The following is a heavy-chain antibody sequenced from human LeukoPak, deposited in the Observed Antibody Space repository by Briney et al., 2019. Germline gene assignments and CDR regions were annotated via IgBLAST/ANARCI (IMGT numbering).Heavy chain of an antibody. CDR1: GYTFTSYA. D-gene: IGHD5-18*01. Sequence: ASVKVSCKASGYTFTSYAMHWVRQAPGQRLEWMGWINAGNGNTKYSQKFQGRVTITRDTSASTAYMELSSLRSEDTAVYYCARGSYGYSGSPPFDYWSQGTLVTVSS. CDR2: INAGNGNT. CDR3: ARGSYGYSGSPPFDY. J-gene: IGHJ4*02. V-gene: IGHV1-3*01.